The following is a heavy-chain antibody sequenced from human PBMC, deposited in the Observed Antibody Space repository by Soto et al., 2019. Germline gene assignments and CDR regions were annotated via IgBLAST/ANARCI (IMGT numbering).Heavy chain of an antibody. D-gene: IGHD5-18*01. CDR2: FDPEDSET. CDR3: ATDLRGYSYPYYYGMDV. V-gene: IGHV1-24*01. J-gene: IGHJ6*02. CDR1: GYTLTELS. Sequence: ASVKVSCKVSGYTLTELSMHWVRQAPGKGFEWMGGFDPEDSETIYAQKFQGRVTMTEDTSTDTAYMELSSLRSEDTAVYYCATDLRGYSYPYYYGMDVWGQGTTVTVSS.